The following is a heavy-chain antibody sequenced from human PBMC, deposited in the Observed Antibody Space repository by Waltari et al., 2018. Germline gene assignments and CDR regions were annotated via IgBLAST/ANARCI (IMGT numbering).Heavy chain of an antibody. CDR3: ARGKSGGWYFDL. CDR1: DSTFSDSW. V-gene: IGHV3-74*01. CDR2: INGVGSIT. J-gene: IGHJ2*01. Sequence: EVQLVESGGGLIEPGVSLTLSCAASDSTFSDSWIHWVRQVPGKGLVWVSRINGVGSITNYADSEKGRFTISRDNVKNMVYLQVNSLRAEDTAVYFCARGKSGGWYFDLWGRGTLVTVSS. D-gene: IGHD3-10*01.